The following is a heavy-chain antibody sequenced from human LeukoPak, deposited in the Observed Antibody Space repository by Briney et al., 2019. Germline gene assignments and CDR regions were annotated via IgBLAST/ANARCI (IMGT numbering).Heavy chain of an antibody. Sequence: PGGSLRLSCAASGFSFSSYSMHWVRQAPGKGLEWVSAISGSGGSTYYADSVKGRFTISRDNSKNTLYLQMNSLRAEDTAVYYCAKAISSGWYSAFGYWGQGTLVTVS. D-gene: IGHD6-19*01. CDR2: ISGSGGST. V-gene: IGHV3-23*01. CDR1: GFSFSSYS. CDR3: AKAISSGWYSAFGY. J-gene: IGHJ4*02.